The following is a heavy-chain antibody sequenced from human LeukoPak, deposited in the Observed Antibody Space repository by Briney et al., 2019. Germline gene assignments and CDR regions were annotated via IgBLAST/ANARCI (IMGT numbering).Heavy chain of an antibody. V-gene: IGHV4-38-2*02. D-gene: IGHD6-13*01. CDR2: IYHSGST. CDR1: GDSISSGYY. J-gene: IGHJ5*02. Sequence: PSETLSLTCTVSGDSISSGYYWGWIRQPPGKGLEWIGSIYHSGSTYYNPSLKSRVTISVDTSKNQFSLKLSSVTAADTAVYYCARGGSDSSSWYRRIGWFDPWGQGTLVTVSS. CDR3: ARGGSDSSSWYRRIGWFDP.